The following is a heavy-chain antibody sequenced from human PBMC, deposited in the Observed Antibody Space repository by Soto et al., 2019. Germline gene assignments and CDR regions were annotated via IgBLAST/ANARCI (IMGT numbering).Heavy chain of an antibody. D-gene: IGHD1-1*01. V-gene: IGHV3-21*01. CDR1: GFTFSSYS. Sequence: EVQVVESGGGLVKPGGSLRLSCAASGFTFSSYSMNWVRQAPGQGLEWVSSISFSSNHIYYADSVTGRFTISRDNAKNSLSLQMNSLRAEDTAVYYCARLGGKYSAMDVWGQGTTVTVSS. CDR2: ISFSSNHI. CDR3: ARLGGKYSAMDV. J-gene: IGHJ6*02.